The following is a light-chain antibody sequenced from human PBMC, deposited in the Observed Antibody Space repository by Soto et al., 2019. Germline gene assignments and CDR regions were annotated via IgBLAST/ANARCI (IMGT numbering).Light chain of an antibody. Sequence: HSVLTQPPSASGTPGQRVTISCSGSSSSIGSNTVNWYQQLPGTAPKLLIYSNNQRPSGVPDRFSGSKSGTSASLAISGLQSDDEAAYYCAAWDDTLTSYVFGTGTKVTVL. CDR1: SSSIGSNT. CDR2: SNN. V-gene: IGLV1-44*01. J-gene: IGLJ1*01. CDR3: AAWDDTLTSYV.